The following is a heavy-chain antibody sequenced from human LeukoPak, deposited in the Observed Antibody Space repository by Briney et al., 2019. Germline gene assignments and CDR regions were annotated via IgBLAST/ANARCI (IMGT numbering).Heavy chain of an antibody. CDR2: ISVTSTYI. CDR3: ARDHLAAPNAFDI. Sequence: GGSLRLSCTTSGFTFSTYIMNWVRQAPGKGLEWVSFISVTSTYIYYADSVKGRFTISRDNAKNSLSLQMNSLRAEDTAVYYCARDHLAAPNAFDIWGQGTMVTVSS. D-gene: IGHD6-25*01. J-gene: IGHJ3*02. CDR1: GFTFSTYI. V-gene: IGHV3-21*01.